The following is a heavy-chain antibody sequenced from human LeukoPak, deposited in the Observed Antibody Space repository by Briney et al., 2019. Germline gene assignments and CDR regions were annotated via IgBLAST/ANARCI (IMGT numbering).Heavy chain of an antibody. CDR3: ARRVDFWSGYYPTGYFDY. J-gene: IGHJ4*02. CDR1: GYTFTSYD. D-gene: IGHD3-3*01. Sequence: ASVKVSCKASGYTFTSYDISWVRQAPGQGLEWMGWISAYNGNTNYAQKLQGRVTMTTDTSTSTAYMELRSLRSDDTAVYYCARRVDFWSGYYPTGYFDYWGQGTLVTVSS. CDR2: ISAYNGNT. V-gene: IGHV1-18*01.